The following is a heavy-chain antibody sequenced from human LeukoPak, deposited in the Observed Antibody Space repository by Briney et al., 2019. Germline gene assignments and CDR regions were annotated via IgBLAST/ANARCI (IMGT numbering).Heavy chain of an antibody. CDR1: GGSISSSSYY. V-gene: IGHV4-39*07. J-gene: IGHJ4*02. D-gene: IGHD3-16*02. CDR3: ARCLGELSFMDY. Sequence: PSETPSLTCTVSGGSISSSSYYWGWIRQPPGKGLEWIGSIYYSGSTYYNPSLKGRVTISVDTSKNQFSLKLSSVTAADTAVYYCARCLGELSFMDYWGQGTLVTVSS. CDR2: IYYSGST.